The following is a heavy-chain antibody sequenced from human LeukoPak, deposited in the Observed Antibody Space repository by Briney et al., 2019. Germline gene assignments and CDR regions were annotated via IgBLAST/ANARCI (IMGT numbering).Heavy chain of an antibody. CDR2: IYTSGST. D-gene: IGHD3-3*01. CDR3: ARSTVEWLLFFDY. CDR1: GGSISSYY. J-gene: IGHJ4*02. Sequence: PSETLSLTCTVSGGSISSYYWSWIRQPPGKGLEWIGYIYTSGSTNYNPSLKSRVTISVDTSKNQFSLKLCSVTAADTAVYYCARSTVEWLLFFDYWGQGTLVTVSS. V-gene: IGHV4-4*09.